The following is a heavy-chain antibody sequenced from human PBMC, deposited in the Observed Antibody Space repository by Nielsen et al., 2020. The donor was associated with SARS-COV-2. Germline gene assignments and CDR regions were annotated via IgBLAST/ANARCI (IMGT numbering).Heavy chain of an antibody. J-gene: IGHJ5*02. CDR1: GYTFTSYA. CDR3: ARGILGPRAGFDP. V-gene: IGHV1-3*01. Sequence: ASVKVSCKASGYTFTSYAMHWVRQAPGQRLEWMGWINAGNGNTKYSQKFQGRVTITRDTSASTAYMELSSLRSDDTAVYYCARGILGPRAGFDPWGQGTLVTVSS. D-gene: IGHD2/OR15-2a*01. CDR2: INAGNGNT.